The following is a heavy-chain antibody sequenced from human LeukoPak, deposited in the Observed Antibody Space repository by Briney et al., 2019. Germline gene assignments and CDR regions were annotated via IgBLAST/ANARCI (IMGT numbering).Heavy chain of an antibody. CDR3: ARLWFGELWSWFDP. J-gene: IGHJ5*02. D-gene: IGHD3-10*01. CDR2: IYPGDSDT. V-gene: IGHV5-51*01. Sequence: GESLKISCKGSGSSFTSYWIGWVRQMPGKGLEWMGIIYPGDSDTRYSPSFQGQVTISADKSISTPSLQWSSLKASDTAMYYCARLWFGELWSWFDPWGQGTLVTVSS. CDR1: GSSFTSYW.